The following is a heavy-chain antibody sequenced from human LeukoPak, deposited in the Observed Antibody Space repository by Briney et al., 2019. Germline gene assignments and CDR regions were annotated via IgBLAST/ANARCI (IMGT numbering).Heavy chain of an antibody. CDR3: ASTYDYDSSGYYYEPEYFQH. CDR2: ISAANGNT. Sequence: GASVKVSCKASGYTFTSNGFSWVRQAPGQGLEWMGWISAANGNTKYVQNLQGRVTMTTDTSTSTAYMELRSLRSDDTAVYYCASTYDYDSSGYYYEPEYFQHWGQGTMVTVSS. V-gene: IGHV1-18*01. CDR1: GYTFTSNG. J-gene: IGHJ1*01. D-gene: IGHD3-22*01.